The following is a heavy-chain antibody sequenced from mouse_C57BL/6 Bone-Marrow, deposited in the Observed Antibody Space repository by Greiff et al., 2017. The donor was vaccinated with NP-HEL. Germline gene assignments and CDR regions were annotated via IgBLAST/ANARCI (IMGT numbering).Heavy chain of an antibody. Sequence: QVQLQQPGAELVRPGSSVKLSCKASGYTFTSYWMDWVKQRPGQGLEWIGNIYPSDSETHYNPKFKDKATLTVDKSSSTAYMQLSSLTSEGSAVYYCAGGLGRAYWGQGTLVTVSA. CDR1: GYTFTSYW. CDR2: IYPSDSET. J-gene: IGHJ3*01. V-gene: IGHV1-61*01. CDR3: AGGLGRAY. D-gene: IGHD4-1*01.